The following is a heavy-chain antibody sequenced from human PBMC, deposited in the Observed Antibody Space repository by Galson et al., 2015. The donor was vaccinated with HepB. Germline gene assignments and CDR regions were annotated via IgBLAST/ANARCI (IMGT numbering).Heavy chain of an antibody. CDR3: ASGGFYHVY. D-gene: IGHD3-22*01. V-gene: IGHV3-7*01. J-gene: IGHJ4*02. CDR1: GFTISSYW. Sequence: SLRLSCAVSGFTISSYWMTWVRQAPGKGLEWVASIKQDGGEKHYVDSVKGRFTISRDNAKNSLYLQMNSLRAEDTALYYCASGGFYHVYWGQGTLVIVSS. CDR2: IKQDGGEK.